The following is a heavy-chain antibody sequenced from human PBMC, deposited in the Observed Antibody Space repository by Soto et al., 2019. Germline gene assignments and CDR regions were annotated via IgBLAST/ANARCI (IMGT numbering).Heavy chain of an antibody. J-gene: IGHJ4*02. Sequence: PGGSLRLSCAASGFTFSSYGMHWVRQAPGKGLVWVAGIKSDGSNTNYADSVKGRFTISRDNAKNTLYLQMNSLRAEDTAVYYCARAIGPFDYWGQGTLVTVSS. D-gene: IGHD3-22*01. V-gene: IGHV3-74*01. CDR2: IKSDGSNT. CDR1: GFTFSSYG. CDR3: ARAIGPFDY.